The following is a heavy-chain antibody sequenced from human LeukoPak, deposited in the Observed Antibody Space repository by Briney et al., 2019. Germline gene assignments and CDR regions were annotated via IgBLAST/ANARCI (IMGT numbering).Heavy chain of an antibody. CDR3: TTDLYSGYDYDALDI. Sequence: GGSLRLSCAASGFTFSSYWMSWVRQAPGKGLEWVGRIKSKTDGGTTDYAAPVKGRFIISRDDSKNTLFLQMNSLKTEDTAVYYCTTDLYSGYDYDALDIWGQGTMVTVSS. J-gene: IGHJ3*02. V-gene: IGHV3-15*01. CDR1: GFTFSSYW. D-gene: IGHD5-12*01. CDR2: IKSKTDGGTT.